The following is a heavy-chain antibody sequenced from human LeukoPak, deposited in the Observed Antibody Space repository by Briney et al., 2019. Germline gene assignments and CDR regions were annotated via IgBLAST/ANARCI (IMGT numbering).Heavy chain of an antibody. CDR3: ARDGVLWPAHLDY. V-gene: IGHV3-11*01. D-gene: IGHD2-21*01. CDR2: SSSSGRTI. CDR1: GFTFSDYY. J-gene: IGHJ4*02. Sequence: GGSLRLSCAASGFTFSDYYMSWIRQAPGKGLEWVSYSSSSGRTIYYADSVKGRFTISRDNAKNSLYLQMNSLRAEDTAVYYCARDGVLWPAHLDYWGQGTLVTVSS.